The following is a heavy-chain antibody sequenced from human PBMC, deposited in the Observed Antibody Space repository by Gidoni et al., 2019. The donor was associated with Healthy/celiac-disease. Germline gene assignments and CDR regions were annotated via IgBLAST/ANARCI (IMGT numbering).Heavy chain of an antibody. CDR3: ARVLGLGYCTNGVCSLYYYYMDV. CDR1: GGSISSGDSS. V-gene: IGHV4-30-4*01. Sequence: QVQLQESGPGLVKPSQTLSPTCPVPGGSISSGDSSWMWLLQPPGKGLEWIGYIYYSGSTYYNPSLKSRVTISVDTSKNQFSLKLSSVTAADTAVYYCARVLGLGYCTNGVCSLYYYYMDVWGKGTTVTVSS. CDR2: IYYSGST. D-gene: IGHD2-8*01. J-gene: IGHJ6*03.